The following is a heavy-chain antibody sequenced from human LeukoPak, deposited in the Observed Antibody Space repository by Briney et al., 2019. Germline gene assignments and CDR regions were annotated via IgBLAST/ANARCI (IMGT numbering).Heavy chain of an antibody. CDR3: AKSVGYSGYFDY. V-gene: IGHV3-30*18. D-gene: IGHD5-12*01. CDR1: GFTFSAFG. J-gene: IGHJ4*02. CDR2: ISSDGSNK. Sequence: GGSLRLSCAASGFTFSAFGMHWVRQAPGKGLEWVAVISSDGSNKYYADSVKGRFTISRDSSKNTLYLQMNSLRAEDTAVYYCAKSVGYSGYFDYWGQGTLVTVSS.